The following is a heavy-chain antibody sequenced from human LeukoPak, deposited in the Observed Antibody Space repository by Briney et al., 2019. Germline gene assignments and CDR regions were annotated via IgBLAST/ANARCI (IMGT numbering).Heavy chain of an antibody. CDR3: AKERYYYDSSGFDY. V-gene: IGHV3-9*01. CDR1: GFTFDDYA. D-gene: IGHD3-22*01. CDR2: ISWNSGSI. Sequence: GRSLRLSCAASGFTFDDYAMHWARQAPGKGLEWVSGISWNSGSIGYADSVKGRFTISRDNAKNSLYLQMNSLRAEDTALYYCAKERYYYDSSGFDYWGQGTLVTVSP. J-gene: IGHJ4*02.